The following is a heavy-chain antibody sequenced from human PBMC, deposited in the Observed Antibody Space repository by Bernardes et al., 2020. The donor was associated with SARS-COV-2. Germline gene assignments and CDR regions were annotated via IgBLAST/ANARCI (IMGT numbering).Heavy chain of an antibody. Sequence: SETLSLTCTVSGGSISGHYWSWIRQPPGNGLEWIGHIYYSGSTNYNPSLKSRVTMSVDTSKNQLSLKLISVTAADTAVYYCARWYCITNTCYHLDVWGKGTTVTVSS. CDR1: GGSISGHY. V-gene: IGHV4-59*08. D-gene: IGHD3-10*01. CDR3: ARWYCITNTCYHLDV. CDR2: IYYSGST. J-gene: IGHJ6*03.